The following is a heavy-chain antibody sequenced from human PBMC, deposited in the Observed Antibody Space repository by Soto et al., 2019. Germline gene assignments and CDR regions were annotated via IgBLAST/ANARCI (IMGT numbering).Heavy chain of an antibody. D-gene: IGHD6-19*01. CDR2: IGGSGGST. J-gene: IGHJ4*02. Sequence: EVQLLESGGGLVQPGGSLRLSCAASGFTFSSYAMSWVRQAPGKGLEWVSAIGGSGGSTYDADSVKGRFTISRDNAKNTLYQQMNNLRAEDTAVYYYAEGPRSAVAGTSVDYWGQGTLVTVSS. CDR3: AEGPRSAVAGTSVDY. CDR1: GFTFSSYA. V-gene: IGHV3-23*01.